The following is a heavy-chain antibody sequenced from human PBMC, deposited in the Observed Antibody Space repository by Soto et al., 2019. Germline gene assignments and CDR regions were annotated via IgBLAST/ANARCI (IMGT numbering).Heavy chain of an antibody. CDR1: CGSISGYY. CDR3: ARGLLRYFDWFPGRFDP. Sequence: SETLSLTCTVSCGSISGYYWTWIRQPPGKGLEWIGYIYYSGSTNYNPSLKSRVTISVDTSKKQFSLKLSSVTAADTAVYYCARGLLRYFDWFPGRFDPWGQGTLVTVSS. CDR2: IYYSGST. J-gene: IGHJ5*02. V-gene: IGHV4-59*01. D-gene: IGHD3-9*01.